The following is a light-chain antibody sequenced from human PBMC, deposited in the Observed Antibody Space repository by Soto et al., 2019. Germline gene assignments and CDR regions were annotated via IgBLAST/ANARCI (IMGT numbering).Light chain of an antibody. Sequence: QSALTQPRSVSGSPGQSLTISCTGTSSDVGGYNYVSWYQQYPGKVPKLMIYDVTKRPSGVPDRFSGSKSGNTASLTISGLQAEDEADYYCCSHEGSYTYVFGTGTKLTVL. CDR1: SSDVGGYNY. V-gene: IGLV2-11*01. CDR2: DVT. J-gene: IGLJ1*01. CDR3: CSHEGSYTYV.